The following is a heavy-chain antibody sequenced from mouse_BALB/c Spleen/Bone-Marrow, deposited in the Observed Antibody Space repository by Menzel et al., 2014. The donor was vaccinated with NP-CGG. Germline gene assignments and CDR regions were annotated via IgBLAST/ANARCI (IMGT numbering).Heavy chain of an antibody. D-gene: IGHD1-1*01. CDR3: ASYYYGSSSFAY. CDR1: GFNIKDTY. J-gene: IGHJ3*01. CDR2: IDSANGNT. Sequence: VQLKESGAELVKPGASVKLSCTASGFNIKDTYMHWVKQRPEQGLEWIGRIDSANGNTKYDPKFQGKATITADTSSNTAYLQLSSLTSEDTAVYYCASYYYGSSSFAYWGQGTLVTVSA. V-gene: IGHV14-3*02.